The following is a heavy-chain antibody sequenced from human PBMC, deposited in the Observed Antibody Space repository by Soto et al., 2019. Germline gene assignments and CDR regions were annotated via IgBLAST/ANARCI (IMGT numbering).Heavy chain of an antibody. Sequence: PGGSLRLSCAASGFNFNSYTINWVRQAPGKRLEWLSSISSSGYIFSTDSVRGRFTISRDNAKNSVYLQINSLRAEDTAVYFCARGCRGCSCYHRMDVWGQGNKVTVSS. CDR2: ISSSGYI. CDR3: ARGCRGCSCYHRMDV. J-gene: IGHJ6*02. D-gene: IGHD2-15*01. CDR1: GFNFNSYT. V-gene: IGHV3-21*01.